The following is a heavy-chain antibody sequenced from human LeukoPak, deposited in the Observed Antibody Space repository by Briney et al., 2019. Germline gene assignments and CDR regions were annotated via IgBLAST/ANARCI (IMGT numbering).Heavy chain of an antibody. D-gene: IGHD1-26*01. CDR2: IYHGGSA. CDR3: ARYFSGGQFKWFDP. V-gene: IGHV4-30-2*01. Sequence: SETLSLTCAVSGDSISSGGYSRSWIRQPPGKGLEWIGYIYHGGSAYYDPSLKSRVNISVDKSKNQFSLELSSVTAADTAVYYCARYFSGGQFKWFDPWGQGTLVTVSS. J-gene: IGHJ5*02. CDR1: GDSISSGGYS.